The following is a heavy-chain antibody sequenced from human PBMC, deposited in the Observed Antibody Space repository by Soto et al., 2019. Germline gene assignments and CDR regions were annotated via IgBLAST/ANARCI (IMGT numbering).Heavy chain of an antibody. Sequence: SETLSLTCTVSGGSVSSGSYYWSWIRQPPGKGLEWIGYIYYIGSTNYNTSLKSRITISVDTSKNQFSLKLSSVTAADTAVYYCASNYYDSSGPHDYLGQRILVTVSS. D-gene: IGHD3-22*01. V-gene: IGHV4-61*01. J-gene: IGHJ4*02. CDR1: GGSVSSGSYY. CDR3: ASNYYDSSGPHDY. CDR2: IYYIGST.